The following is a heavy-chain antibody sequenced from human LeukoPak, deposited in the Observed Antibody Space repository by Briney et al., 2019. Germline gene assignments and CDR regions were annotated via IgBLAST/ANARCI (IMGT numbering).Heavy chain of an antibody. J-gene: IGHJ4*02. Sequence: GRSLRLSCAASGFTFSSYAMHWVRQAPGKGLEWVAVISYDGSNKYYADSVKGRFTISRDNSKNTLYLQMTSLRAEDTAVYYCARGSSGASSGWHGDKYNFDYWGQGTLVTVSS. CDR1: GFTFSSYA. CDR3: ARGSSGASSGWHGDKYNFDY. V-gene: IGHV3-30-3*01. CDR2: ISYDGSNK. D-gene: IGHD6-19*01.